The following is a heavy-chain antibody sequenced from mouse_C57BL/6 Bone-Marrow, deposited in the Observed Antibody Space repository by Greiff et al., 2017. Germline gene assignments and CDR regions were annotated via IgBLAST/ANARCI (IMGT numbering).Heavy chain of an antibody. CDR1: GYTFTDYE. Sequence: QVQLKESGAELVRPGASVTLSCKASGYTFTDYEMHWVKQTPVHGLEWIGAIDPETGGTAYNQKFKGKAILTADKSSSTAYMELRSLTSADSAVYYWTRGYYGSSYGYAMDYWGQGTSGTVSS. J-gene: IGHJ4*01. D-gene: IGHD1-1*01. CDR3: TRGYYGSSYGYAMDY. CDR2: IDPETGGT. V-gene: IGHV1-15*01.